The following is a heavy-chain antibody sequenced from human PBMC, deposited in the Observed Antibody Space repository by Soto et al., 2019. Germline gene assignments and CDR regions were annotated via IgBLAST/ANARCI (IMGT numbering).Heavy chain of an antibody. Sequence: EVRLVESGGGLVQPGGSLRLSCAASGFIFSSDWMHWVRQVPGKGLVWVSRIHFDGSTTHYADSVKGRFTISRDNAKNTLSLQMNSLRAEDTAVYYCARDAYISRYYQFDYWGQGTLVTVSS. J-gene: IGHJ4*02. CDR2: IHFDGSTT. CDR3: ARDAYISRYYQFDY. CDR1: GFIFSSDW. V-gene: IGHV3-74*01. D-gene: IGHD1-26*01.